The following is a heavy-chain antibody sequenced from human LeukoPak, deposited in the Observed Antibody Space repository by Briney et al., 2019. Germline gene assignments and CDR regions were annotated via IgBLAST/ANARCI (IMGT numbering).Heavy chain of an antibody. D-gene: IGHD1-14*01. CDR1: GGSISSYY. V-gene: IGHV4-59*01. Sequence: PSETLSLTCTVSGGSISSYYLSWIRQPPGKGLEWIGYIYYSGSTNYNPSLKSRVTISVDTSKNQFSLKLSSVTAADTAVYYCASTDRIKDAFDIWGQGTMVTVSS. CDR3: ASTDRIKDAFDI. J-gene: IGHJ3*02. CDR2: IYYSGST.